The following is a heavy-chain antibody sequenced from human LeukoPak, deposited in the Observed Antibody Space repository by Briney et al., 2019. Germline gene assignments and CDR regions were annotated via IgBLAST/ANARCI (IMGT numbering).Heavy chain of an antibody. D-gene: IGHD3-16*01. Sequence: SETLSLTCAVYGGSFSGYYWSWIRQPPGKGLEWIGEINHSGSTNYNPSLKSRVTISVDTSKNQFSLKLSSVTAADTAVNYCARIGLGNYVWVSYDYWGQGILVTVSS. CDR1: GGSFSGYY. CDR2: INHSGST. J-gene: IGHJ4*02. V-gene: IGHV4-34*01. CDR3: ARIGLGNYVWVSYDY.